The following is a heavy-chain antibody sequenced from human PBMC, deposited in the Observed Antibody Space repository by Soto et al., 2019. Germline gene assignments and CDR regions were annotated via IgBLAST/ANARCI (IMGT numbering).Heavy chain of an antibody. V-gene: IGHV3-23*01. D-gene: IGHD3-10*01. J-gene: IGHJ6*02. CDR3: EKHQHTSGGKSGMDV. CDR2: ITGNGGTT. CDR1: GSLFSSYA. Sequence: GGSLRLSCTASGSLFSSYAMNWVRQTPGKGLEWVSAITGNGGTTYYADSVRGRFIISRDNSKNTVHLQMNSLRLEDTAEYYCEKHQHTSGGKSGMDVWGQGTTVTVYS.